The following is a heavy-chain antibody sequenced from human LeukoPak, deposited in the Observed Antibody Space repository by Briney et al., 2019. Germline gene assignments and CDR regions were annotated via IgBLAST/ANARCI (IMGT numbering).Heavy chain of an antibody. CDR1: GGSFSGYY. V-gene: IGHV4-34*01. D-gene: IGHD1-1*01. CDR3: ARLTRRSGNYFEN. Sequence: SETLSLTCAVYGGSFSGYYWSWIRQPPGKGLEWIGEINHSGSTNYNPSLKSRVTISVDTSQNQFSLKLSSVTAADTAVYYCARLTRRSGNYFENWGQGTLVTVSS. CDR2: INHSGST. J-gene: IGHJ4*02.